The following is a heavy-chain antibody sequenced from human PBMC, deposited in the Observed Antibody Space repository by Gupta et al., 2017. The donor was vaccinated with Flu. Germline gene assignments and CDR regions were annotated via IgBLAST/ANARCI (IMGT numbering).Heavy chain of an antibody. CDR3: ATVTSGC. CDR2: INPDGSNT. D-gene: IGHD4-17*01. J-gene: IGHJ4*02. V-gene: IGHV3-74*03. CDR1: GFTFSRSY. Sequence: EMQLVESGGGLVKPGGSLRLSCAASGFTFSRSYLQWVRQAPGKGLVWVSRINPDGSNTTYAESVKGRFTISRDNAKNTLDLQMNSLGDDDTAVYYCATVTSGCWGQGTLVTVSS.